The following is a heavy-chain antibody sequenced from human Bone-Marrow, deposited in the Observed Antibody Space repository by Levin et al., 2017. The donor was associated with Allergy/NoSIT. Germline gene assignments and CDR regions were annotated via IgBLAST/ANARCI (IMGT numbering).Heavy chain of an antibody. D-gene: IGHD2-2*01. Sequence: SVKVSCKTSGGSFNTKAFSWVRQAPGHGHEWMGGITPIFGTPSYAQKFHGKVTITADESTTTVYMEMTSLTSEDTAVYYCVRGSQRETAKGYQLTFDYFDYWGRGTLVTVSS. CDR3: VRGSQRETAKGYQLTFDYFDY. CDR1: GGSFNTKA. J-gene: IGHJ4*02. CDR2: ITPIFGTP. V-gene: IGHV1-69*13.